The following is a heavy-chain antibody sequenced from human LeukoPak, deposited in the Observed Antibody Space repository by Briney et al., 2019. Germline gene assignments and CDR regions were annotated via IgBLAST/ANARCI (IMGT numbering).Heavy chain of an antibody. CDR1: GFTFSFHA. CDR2: ISYDGRDK. D-gene: IGHD3-22*01. J-gene: IGHJ4*02. CDR3: ASGRWDYYDSFLDY. V-gene: IGHV3-30*03. Sequence: PGGSLRLSCAASGFTFSFHAMHWVRQAPGKGLEWVAVISYDGRDKFHADSVRGRFAISRDNSKNMVYLQMNSLRAEDTAVYYCASGRWDYYDSFLDYWGQGTLVTVSS.